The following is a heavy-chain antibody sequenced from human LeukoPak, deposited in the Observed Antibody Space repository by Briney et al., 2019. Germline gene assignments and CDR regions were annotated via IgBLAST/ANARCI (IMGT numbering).Heavy chain of an antibody. J-gene: IGHJ4*02. CDR2: MNPNSGNT. Sequence: EASVKVSCKASGYTFTSYNINWVRQATGQGLEWMGWMNPNSGNTGYAQKFQGRVTMTRNTSISTAYMELSSLRSEDTAVYYCASGIVGATGDYFDYWGXGTLVTVSS. V-gene: IGHV1-8*01. CDR1: GYTFTSYN. D-gene: IGHD1-26*01. CDR3: ASGIVGATGDYFDY.